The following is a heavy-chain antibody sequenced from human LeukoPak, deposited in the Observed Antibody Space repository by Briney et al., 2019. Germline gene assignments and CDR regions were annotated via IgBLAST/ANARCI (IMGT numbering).Heavy chain of an antibody. Sequence: PSETLSLTCTVFGGSISNYYWSWIRQPPGKGLEWIGYIYYTGSTNYNPSLKSRVIISVDTSKNQFSLKLSSVTAADTAVYYCARQEVGYCSSTSCSLGSFDYWGQGTLVTVSS. V-gene: IGHV4-59*08. J-gene: IGHJ4*02. D-gene: IGHD2-2*03. CDR3: ARQEVGYCSSTSCSLGSFDY. CDR1: GGSISNYY. CDR2: IYYTGST.